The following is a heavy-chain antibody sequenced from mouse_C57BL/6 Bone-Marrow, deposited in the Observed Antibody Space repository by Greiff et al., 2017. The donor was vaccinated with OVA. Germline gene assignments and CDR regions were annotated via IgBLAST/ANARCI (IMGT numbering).Heavy chain of an antibody. D-gene: IGHD2-2*01. V-gene: IGHV2-2*01. Sequence: QVQLKQSGPGLVQPSQSLSITCTVSGFSLTSYGVHWVRQSPGKGLEWLGVIWSGGSTDYNAAFISRLSISKDNSKSQVFFKMNSLQADDTAIYYCARNSPWLYFDYWGQGTTLTVSS. CDR2: IWSGGST. J-gene: IGHJ2*01. CDR1: GFSLTSYG. CDR3: ARNSPWLYFDY.